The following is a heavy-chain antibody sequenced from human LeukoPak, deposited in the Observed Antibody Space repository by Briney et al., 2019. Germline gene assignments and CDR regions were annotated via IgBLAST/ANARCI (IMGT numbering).Heavy chain of an antibody. J-gene: IGHJ3*01. CDR1: GFTVSSNY. Sequence: GGSLRLSCAASGFTVSSNYMSWVRQAPGKGLEWVSGISWNSGSIGYADSVKGRFTISRDNAKNSLYLQMNSLRAEDTALYYCAKDIWSSGLDAFDVWGQGTMVTVSS. CDR2: ISWNSGSI. V-gene: IGHV3-9*01. CDR3: AKDIWSSGLDAFDV. D-gene: IGHD6-19*01.